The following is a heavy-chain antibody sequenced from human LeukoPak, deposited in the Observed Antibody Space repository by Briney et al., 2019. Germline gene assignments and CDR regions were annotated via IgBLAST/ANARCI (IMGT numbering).Heavy chain of an antibody. D-gene: IGHD6-13*01. J-gene: IGHJ4*02. CDR3: ARPGAAAGLGH. CDR2: MKPNSGNT. CDR1: GYSFSIYE. Sequence: ASVTVSCKASGYSFSIYEINWVRQATGQGLEWMGWMKPNSGNTEYAQKFQGRVTMSRNTSINTAYMELSSLRSDDTAFYYCARPGAAAGLGHWGQGTLVTVSS. V-gene: IGHV1-8*01.